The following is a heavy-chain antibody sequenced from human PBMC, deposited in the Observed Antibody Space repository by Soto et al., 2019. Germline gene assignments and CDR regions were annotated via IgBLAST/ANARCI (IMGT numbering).Heavy chain of an antibody. Sequence: QVQLVQSGAEVKKPGSSVKVSCKASGGTFSSFGFNWVRQAPGQGLEWMGGIIPLYGTANHAQRFQGRVTMPADESTSTVYMELISLRSEDTAIYYCARDRSMDGYNSRAIDYWGQGTLVTVSS. V-gene: IGHV1-69*01. D-gene: IGHD1-1*01. CDR3: ARDRSMDGYNSRAIDY. CDR1: GGTFSSFG. J-gene: IGHJ4*02. CDR2: IIPLYGTA.